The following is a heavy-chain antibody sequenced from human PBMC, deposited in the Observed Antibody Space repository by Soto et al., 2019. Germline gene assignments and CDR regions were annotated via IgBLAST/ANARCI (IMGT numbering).Heavy chain of an antibody. CDR2: INHSGST. Sequence: SETLSLTCAVYGGSFSGYYWSWIRQPPGKGLEWIGEINHSGSTNYNPSLKSRVTISVDTSKNQFSLKLSAVTAEDTAVYYCAREGFRGVMSYYGMDVWGQGTTVTVSS. CDR1: GGSFSGYY. CDR3: AREGFRGVMSYYGMDV. V-gene: IGHV4-34*01. J-gene: IGHJ6*02. D-gene: IGHD3-16*01.